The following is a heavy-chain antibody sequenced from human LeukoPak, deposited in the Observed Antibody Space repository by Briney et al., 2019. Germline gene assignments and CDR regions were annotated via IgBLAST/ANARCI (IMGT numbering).Heavy chain of an antibody. J-gene: IGHJ1*01. V-gene: IGHV3-20*04. D-gene: IGHD5-24*01. CDR1: GYTFDDYG. Sequence: GGSLRLSCAGSGYTFDDYGMRWVRPAPGKGLEWGAGINWNGGSTGYAASVKGRCTISRDNAKNALYLEMNSLRAEDTAFYYCVRLGRDGYTYGAAYWGQGTLVTVSS. CDR2: INWNGGST. CDR3: VRLGRDGYTYGAAY.